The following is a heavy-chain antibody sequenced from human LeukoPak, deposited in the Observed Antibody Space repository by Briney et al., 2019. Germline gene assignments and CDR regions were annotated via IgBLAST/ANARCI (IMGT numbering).Heavy chain of an antibody. V-gene: IGHV4-34*01. CDR1: GGSFSGYY. Sequence: SETLSLTCAVYGGSFSGYYWSWIRQPPGKGLEWIGEINHSGSTNHNPSLKSRVTIPVDTSKNQFALKLSSVTAAGTAVYYCARPGYSGLDFDYWGQGTLVTVSS. CDR2: INHSGST. D-gene: IGHD5-12*01. J-gene: IGHJ4*02. CDR3: ARPGYSGLDFDY.